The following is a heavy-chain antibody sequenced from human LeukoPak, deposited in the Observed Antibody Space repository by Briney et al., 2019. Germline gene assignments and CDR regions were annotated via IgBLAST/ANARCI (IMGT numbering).Heavy chain of an antibody. CDR3: ASGLYGMDV. D-gene: IGHD2-21*01. Sequence: GGSLRLSCAASGFTVSSTYMSWVRQAPGKWLEWVSMIYAGGSTYYADSVKGRFTISRDNSKNTLYLQMNSLRAEDTAVYYCASGLYGMDVWGQGTTVTVSS. J-gene: IGHJ6*02. CDR2: IYAGGST. V-gene: IGHV3-66*01. CDR1: GFTVSSTY.